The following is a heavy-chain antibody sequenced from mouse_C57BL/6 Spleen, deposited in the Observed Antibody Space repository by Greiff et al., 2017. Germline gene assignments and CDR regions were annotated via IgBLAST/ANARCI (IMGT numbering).Heavy chain of an antibody. J-gene: IGHJ4*01. D-gene: IGHD2-2*01. Sequence: VKVEESGPGLVAPSQSLSITCTVSGFSLTSYGVSWVRQPPGKGLEWLGVIWGDGSTNYHSALISRLSISKDNSKSQVFLKLNSLQTDDTATYYCAKQSAIYYGYDGRGEYAMDYWGQGTSVTVSS. CDR2: IWGDGST. CDR1: GFSLTSYG. V-gene: IGHV2-3*01. CDR3: AKQSAIYYGYDGRGEYAMDY.